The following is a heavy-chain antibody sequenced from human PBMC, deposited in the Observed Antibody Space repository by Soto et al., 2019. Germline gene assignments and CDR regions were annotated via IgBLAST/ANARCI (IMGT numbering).Heavy chain of an antibody. CDR1: GFTFSGYS. J-gene: IGHJ6*02. CDR2: ISSSGSTI. CDR3: ARIDPYDLMDV. Sequence: GGSLRLSCEASGFTFSGYSMNWVRQAPGKGLEWLSFISSSGSTIYYADSVKGRFTVSRDKAHNSVSLEMSSLRGEDTAVYYCARIDPYDLMDVWGQGTTVTVSS. V-gene: IGHV3-48*01. D-gene: IGHD3-22*01.